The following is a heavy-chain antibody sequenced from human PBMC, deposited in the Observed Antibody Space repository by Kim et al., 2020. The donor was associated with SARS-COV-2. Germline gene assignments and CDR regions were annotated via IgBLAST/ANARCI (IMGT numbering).Heavy chain of an antibody. J-gene: IGHJ4*02. V-gene: IGHV7-4-1*02. CDR3: ARFVGFGWYVEYYFDY. CDR2: INTNTGNP. CDR1: GYTFTSYA. Sequence: ASVKVSCKASGYTFTSYAMNWVRQAPGQGLEWMGWINTNTGNPTYAQGFTGRFVFSLDTSVSTAYLQISSLKAEDTAVYYCARFVGFGWYVEYYFDYWGQGTLVTVSS. D-gene: IGHD6-19*01.